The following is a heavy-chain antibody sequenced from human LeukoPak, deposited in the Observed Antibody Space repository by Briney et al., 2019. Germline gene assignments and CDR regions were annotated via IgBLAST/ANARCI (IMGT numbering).Heavy chain of an antibody. CDR1: GFTFSSYS. V-gene: IGHV3-21*01. Sequence: KAGGSLRLSCAASGFTFSSYSMNWVRQAPGKGLEWVSSISSSSSYIYYADSVKGRFTISRDNAKNSLYLQMNSLRAEDTAVYYCARDVVVAVALGFDPWGQGTLVTVSS. J-gene: IGHJ5*02. D-gene: IGHD6-19*01. CDR3: ARDVVVAVALGFDP. CDR2: ISSSSSYI.